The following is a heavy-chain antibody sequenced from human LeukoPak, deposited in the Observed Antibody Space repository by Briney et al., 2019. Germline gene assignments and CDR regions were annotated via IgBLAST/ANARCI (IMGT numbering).Heavy chain of an antibody. D-gene: IGHD6-19*01. CDR2: ISGSGGST. V-gene: IGHV3-23*01. CDR3: AKDGYSSGWFVVY. J-gene: IGHJ4*02. CDR1: GFTFNNYW. Sequence: GGSLRLSCAASGFTFNNYWMTWVRQAPGKGLEWVSAISGSGGSTYYADSVKSRFTISRDNSKNTLFLQMSSLRAEDTAVYYCAKDGYSSGWFVVYWGRGTLVTVSS.